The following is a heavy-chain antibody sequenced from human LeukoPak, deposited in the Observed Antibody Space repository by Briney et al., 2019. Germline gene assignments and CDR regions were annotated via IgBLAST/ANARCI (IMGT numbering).Heavy chain of an antibody. CDR1: GYTFISYH. J-gene: IGHJ3*01. Sequence: ASVKVACKASGYTFISYHIHWVRQASGKGREWVAWMNPNNGDTGYAQTFQGRVAMTRKTSMNTAYMEMSSLRSEDTAVYYCARLDDYGDYVTDFDVWGQGTMVTVSS. V-gene: IGHV1-8*01. CDR2: MNPNNGDT. CDR3: ARLDDYGDYVTDFDV. D-gene: IGHD4-17*01.